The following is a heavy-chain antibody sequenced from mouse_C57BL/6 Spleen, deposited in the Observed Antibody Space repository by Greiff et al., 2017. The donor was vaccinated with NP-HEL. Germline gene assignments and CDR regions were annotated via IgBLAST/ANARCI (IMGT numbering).Heavy chain of an antibody. D-gene: IGHD3-1*01. Sequence: EVHLVESGPGLVKPSQSLSLTCSVTGYSITSGYYWNWIRQFPGNKLEWMGYISYDGSNNYNPSLKNRISITRDTSKNQFFLKLNSVTTEDTATYYCASLGRGYFDVWGTGTTVTVSS. CDR3: ASLGRGYFDV. CDR2: ISYDGSN. CDR1: GYSITSGYY. J-gene: IGHJ1*03. V-gene: IGHV3-6*01.